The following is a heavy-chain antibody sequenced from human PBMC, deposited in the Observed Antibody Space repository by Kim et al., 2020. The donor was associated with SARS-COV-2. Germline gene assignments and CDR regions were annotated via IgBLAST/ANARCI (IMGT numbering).Heavy chain of an antibody. CDR3: ARARYYGSGSYYKGFGY. J-gene: IGHJ4*02. D-gene: IGHD3-10*01. Sequence: QGRVTITRDTSASTAYMELSSLRSEDTAVYYCARARYYGSGSYYKGFGYWGQGTLVTVSS. V-gene: IGHV1-3*01.